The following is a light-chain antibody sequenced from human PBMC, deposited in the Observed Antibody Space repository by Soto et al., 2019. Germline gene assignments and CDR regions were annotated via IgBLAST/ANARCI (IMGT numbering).Light chain of an antibody. Sequence: MTQSPATVSVSTGERATLSCRASQSVNNNLAWYQQKLGQAPRVLIYGASTRATGIPARFTGSGSGTEFMLTITSLQSEDSAVYYCQEYNTWPWTFGQGTKVDI. V-gene: IGKV3-15*01. J-gene: IGKJ1*01. CDR1: QSVNNN. CDR3: QEYNTWPWT. CDR2: GAS.